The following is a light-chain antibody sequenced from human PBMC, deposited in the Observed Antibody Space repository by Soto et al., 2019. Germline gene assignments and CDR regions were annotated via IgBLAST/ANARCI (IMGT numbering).Light chain of an antibody. CDR2: AAS. Sequence: DIQMTQSASSLSASVEDRVIITCRASQSISKHLNWYQQKAGKATKLLIFAASRLQSGVPSRFSGSRSGPDFPLQIRSLQPEDFATYYCQQSYSSPPTFGQGNKVDSK. V-gene: IGKV1-39*01. CDR1: QSISKH. CDR3: QQSYSSPPT. J-gene: IGKJ1*01.